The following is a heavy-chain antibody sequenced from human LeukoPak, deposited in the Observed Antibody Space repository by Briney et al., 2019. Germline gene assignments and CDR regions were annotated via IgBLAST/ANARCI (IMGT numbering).Heavy chain of an antibody. CDR3: GRVNYYHYYMDV. J-gene: IGHJ6*03. Sequence: PSQTLSLTCTVSGSSISSGSYYWSWIRQPAGKGLEWIGRIYTSGSTNYNPSLKSRVTISVDTSKNQFSLKVSSVTAADTAVYYCGRVNYYHYYMDVWGKGTTVTVSS. V-gene: IGHV4-61*02. CDR1: GSSISSGSYY. CDR2: IYTSGST.